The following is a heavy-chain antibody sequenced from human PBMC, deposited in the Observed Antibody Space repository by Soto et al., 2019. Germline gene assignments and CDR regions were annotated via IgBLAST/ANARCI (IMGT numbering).Heavy chain of an antibody. J-gene: IGHJ5*01. V-gene: IGHV3-30*03. D-gene: IGHD6-13*01. CDR3: ATDWGSSCSFNWFDS. CDR2: ISHDGFSQ. Sequence: QVQLVESGGGVVQPGTSLRLSCVVSGFTLSNTGVHWVRQAPGKGLEWVAMISHDGFSQHYVDSVRGRFTISRDNSKNTLYLQMDSLRLEDTSVYYCATDWGSSCSFNWFDSWGQGTLVIVSS. CDR1: GFTLSNTG.